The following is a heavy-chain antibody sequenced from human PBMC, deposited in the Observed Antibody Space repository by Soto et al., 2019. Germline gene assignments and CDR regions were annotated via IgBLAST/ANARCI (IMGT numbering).Heavy chain of an antibody. Sequence: EVQLVESGGGLVQPGGSLRLSCAASGFTFSSYSMNWVRQAPGKGLEWVSYISSSSSTIYYADSVKGRFTISRDNAKNSLYLQMNSLRDEETAVYYCARSLGDFWSGYPEANNWFDPWGQGTLVTVSS. D-gene: IGHD3-3*01. CDR1: GFTFSSYS. J-gene: IGHJ5*02. CDR3: ARSLGDFWSGYPEANNWFDP. V-gene: IGHV3-48*02. CDR2: ISSSSSTI.